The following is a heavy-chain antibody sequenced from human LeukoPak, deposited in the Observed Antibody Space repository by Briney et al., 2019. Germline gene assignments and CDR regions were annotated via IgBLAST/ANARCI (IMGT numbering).Heavy chain of an antibody. V-gene: IGHV4-59*01. J-gene: IGHJ4*02. D-gene: IGHD1-26*01. CDR3: ARDPSGSYRHMMGYFDY. Sequence: SETLSLTCTVSGGSISSYYWSWIRQPPGKGLEWIGYIYYSGSTNYNPSLRSRVTISVDTSKNQFSLKLSPVTAADTAVYYCARDPSGSYRHMMGYFDYWGQGTLVTVSS. CDR2: IYYSGST. CDR1: GGSISSYY.